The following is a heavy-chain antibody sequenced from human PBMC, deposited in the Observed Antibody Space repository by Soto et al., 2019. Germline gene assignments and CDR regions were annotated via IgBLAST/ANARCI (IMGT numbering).Heavy chain of an antibody. CDR2: IWYNVSNK. Sequence: QVQLVESGGGVVQPGRSLRLSGAASGFTFSSYGMHWVRQAPGKGLECVAVIWYNVSNKYYGDSVKGRFTISRDNSKNTRYLQMNSLRAEDTVVYYCARVDLYSYGFAGFDYWRQGHLVTVSS. J-gene: IGHJ4*02. V-gene: IGHV3-33*01. CDR3: ARVDLYSYGFAGFDY. CDR1: GFTFSSYG. D-gene: IGHD5-18*01.